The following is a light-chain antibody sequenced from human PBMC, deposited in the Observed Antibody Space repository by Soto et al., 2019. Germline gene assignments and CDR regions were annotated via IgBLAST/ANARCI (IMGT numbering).Light chain of an antibody. V-gene: IGKV3-11*01. Sequence: EIVLTQSPATLSLSPGERATLSCRASQSVGGHLAWYQQKPGQAPRLLISDASDRATGIPARFSGSGSETEFTLTISSLEPDDFAVYYCQQRNNWPPSITFGQGTRLEIK. CDR3: QQRNNWPPSIT. CDR1: QSVGGH. J-gene: IGKJ5*01. CDR2: DAS.